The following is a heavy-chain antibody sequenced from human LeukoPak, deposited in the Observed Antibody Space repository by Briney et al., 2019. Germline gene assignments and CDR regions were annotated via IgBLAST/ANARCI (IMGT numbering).Heavy chain of an antibody. J-gene: IGHJ3*02. CDR2: INHSGST. CDR1: GGSFSGYY. Sequence: SETLSLTCAVYGGSFSGYYWSWIRQPPGKGLEWIGEINHSGSTNYNPSLKSRVTISVDTSKNQFSLKLSSVTAADTAVYYCARDDFGDYAAFDIWGQGTMVTVSS. CDR3: ARDDFGDYAAFDI. V-gene: IGHV4-34*01. D-gene: IGHD4-17*01.